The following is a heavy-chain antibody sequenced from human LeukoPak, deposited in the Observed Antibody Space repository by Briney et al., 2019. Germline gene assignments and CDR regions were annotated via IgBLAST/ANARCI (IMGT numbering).Heavy chain of an antibody. J-gene: IGHJ4*02. CDR1: GGSFSGYY. V-gene: IGHV4-34*01. D-gene: IGHD2-2*02. CDR2: INHSGST. CDR3: ATSHRYFRYCSSTSCYTGGEFDY. Sequence: SETLSLTCAVYGGSFSGYYWSWIRQPPGKGLEWIGEINHSGSTNYNPSLKSRVTISVDTSKNQFSLKLSSVTAAGTAVYYCATSHRYFRYCSSTSCYTGGEFDYWGQGTLVTVSS.